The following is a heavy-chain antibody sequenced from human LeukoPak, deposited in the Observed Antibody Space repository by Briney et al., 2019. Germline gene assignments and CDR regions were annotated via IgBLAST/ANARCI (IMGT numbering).Heavy chain of an antibody. CDR2: IYYSGST. V-gene: IGHV4-39*07. CDR1: GGSISSSSYY. D-gene: IGHD4-11*01. J-gene: IGHJ5*02. Sequence: SETLSLTCTVSGGSISSSSYYWGWIRQPPGKGLEWIGSIYYSGSTYYNPSLKGRVTISVDTSKNQFSLKLSSVTAADTAAYYCARVDYSNYVRWFDPWGQGTLVTVSS. CDR3: ARVDYSNYVRWFDP.